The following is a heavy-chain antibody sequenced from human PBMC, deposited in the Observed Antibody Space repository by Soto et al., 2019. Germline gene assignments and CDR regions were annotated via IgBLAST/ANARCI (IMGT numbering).Heavy chain of an antibody. CDR3: ARAHSGSYYRHFDY. CDR1: GGTFISYA. V-gene: IGHV1-69*13. Sequence: SVKVSCNASGGTFISYAISWVRQAPGQGLEWMGGIIPIFGTANYAQKFQGRVTITADESTSTAYMELSSLRSEDTAVYYCARAHSGSYYRHFDYWGQGTLVTVSS. J-gene: IGHJ4*02. CDR2: IIPIFGTA. D-gene: IGHD1-26*01.